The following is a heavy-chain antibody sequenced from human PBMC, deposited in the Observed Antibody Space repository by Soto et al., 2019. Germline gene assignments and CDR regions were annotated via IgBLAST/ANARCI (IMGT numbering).Heavy chain of an antibody. CDR1: GFTFRSYE. D-gene: IGHD2-2*02. Sequence: GGSLRLSCAASGFTFRSYEMNWVRQAPGKGLEWVSYISSSGSTIYSADSVKGRFTISRDNAKNSLYLQMNSLRAEDTAVYYSAARYCSSTSCYTDLCMDVWGQVTTVTVSS. V-gene: IGHV3-48*03. CDR2: ISSSGSTI. CDR3: AARYCSSTSCYTDLCMDV. J-gene: IGHJ6*02.